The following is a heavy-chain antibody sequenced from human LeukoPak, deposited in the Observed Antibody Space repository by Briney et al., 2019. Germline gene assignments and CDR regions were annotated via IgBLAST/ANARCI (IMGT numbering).Heavy chain of an antibody. CDR1: GFTFSSYS. J-gene: IGHJ3*02. Sequence: PGGSLRLSCAASGFTFSSYSMNWVRQAPGKGLEWVSSISSSSSYIYYADSVKGRFTISRDNAKNSLYLQMNSLRAEDTAVYYCARDFVVEQWELFRLSGPVDAFDIWGQGTMVTVSS. CDR2: ISSSSSYI. V-gene: IGHV3-21*01. CDR3: ARDFVVEQWELFRLSGPVDAFDI. D-gene: IGHD1-26*01.